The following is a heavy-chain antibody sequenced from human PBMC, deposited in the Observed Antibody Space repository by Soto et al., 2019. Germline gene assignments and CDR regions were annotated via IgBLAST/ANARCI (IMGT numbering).Heavy chain of an antibody. CDR1: GYSFTNYW. V-gene: IGHV5-51*01. CDR3: ARASGKFVCPYNFGY. D-gene: IGHD2-8*01. Sequence: PGASLKISCKGSGYSFTNYWIGWVRQMPGKGLEWMGIIYPGDSDTRYSPSFRGQVTISADRSISTAYLQWSSLKASDTAIYYCARASGKFVCPYNFGYWGQGNMVAVSS. J-gene: IGHJ4*02. CDR2: IYPGDSDT.